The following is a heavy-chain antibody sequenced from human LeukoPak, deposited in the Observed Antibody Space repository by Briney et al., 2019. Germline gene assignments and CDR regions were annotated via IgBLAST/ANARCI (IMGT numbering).Heavy chain of an antibody. CDR3: TTREIVVEPAQTSMVRGVLWRSDF. D-gene: IGHD3-10*01. V-gene: IGHV1-24*01. CDR1: GDTLTELS. J-gene: IGHJ4*01. Sequence: GASVKVSCKVSGDTLTELSMHWVRQAPGKGLEWMGGFDPKEGERVYAQNFQGRFTMTEDTSSGTAYMEPNSLRSEDTAVYYCTTREIVVEPAQTSMVRGVLWRSDFWGHGTLVTVSS. CDR2: FDPKEGER.